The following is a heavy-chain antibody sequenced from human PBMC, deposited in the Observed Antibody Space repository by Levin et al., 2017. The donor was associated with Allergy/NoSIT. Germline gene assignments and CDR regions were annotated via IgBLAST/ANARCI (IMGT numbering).Heavy chain of an antibody. CDR2: IRWDSDNV. CDR1: GFAFDDYA. D-gene: IGHD3-10*01. J-gene: IGHJ6*02. V-gene: IGHV3-9*01. CDR3: AKEYYYGSGNFPYYFGIDV. Sequence: PGGSLRLSCAASGFAFDDYAMHWVRQVPGKGLEWLSSIRWDSDNVAYADSVKGRFTISRDNAKNSLTLEMNSLRPEDTAFFYCAKEYYYGSGNFPYYFGIDVWGQGTTVTVSS.